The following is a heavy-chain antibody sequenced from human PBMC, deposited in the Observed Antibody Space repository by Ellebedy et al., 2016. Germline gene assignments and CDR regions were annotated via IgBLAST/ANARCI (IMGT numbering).Heavy chain of an antibody. J-gene: IGHJ4*02. CDR1: GYTFTTFS. V-gene: IGHV1-18*04. CDR2: VNTFSGNT. D-gene: IGHD3-10*01. CDR3: AKTSGWGYGEN. Sequence: ASVKVSXXASGYTFTTFSFTWVRQVPGQGLEWMGFVNTFSGNTKFAQKFQGRVSMTTDSSTHTAYMDLRGLRSDDTAMYYCAKTSGWGYGENWGQGTLVTVSS.